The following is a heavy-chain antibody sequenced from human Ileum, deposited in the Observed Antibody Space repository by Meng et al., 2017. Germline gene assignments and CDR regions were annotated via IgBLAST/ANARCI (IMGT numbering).Heavy chain of an antibody. CDR3: ARVVGGPASMSGWFDP. Sequence: QVQLQEPGPGLVWPSGTLYLTCAVSGSSISSSNWWTWVRQAPGKGLAWIGEIYHSGSPNYNPSLKSRVTISVDKSQNQFSLKLNSVTAADTAVYYCARVVGGPASMSGWFDPWGQGTLVTVSS. CDR1: GSSISSSNW. J-gene: IGHJ5*01. D-gene: IGHD2-2*01. V-gene: IGHV4-4*02. CDR2: IYHSGSP.